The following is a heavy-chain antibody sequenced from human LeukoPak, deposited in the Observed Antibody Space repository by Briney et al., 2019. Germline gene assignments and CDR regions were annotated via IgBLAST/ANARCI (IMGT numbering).Heavy chain of an antibody. D-gene: IGHD2-8*01. Sequence: GGSLRLSCAVSGFTFSNYAINWVRQAPGKGLEWLSYIGSNGDDKLYADSVKGRFTISRDDAKNSVYLQVNSLRDEDTALYYCARDLNGDEDFDYWGQGTLVTVSS. CDR3: ARDLNGDEDFDY. J-gene: IGHJ4*02. V-gene: IGHV3-48*03. CDR2: IGSNGDDK. CDR1: GFTFSNYA.